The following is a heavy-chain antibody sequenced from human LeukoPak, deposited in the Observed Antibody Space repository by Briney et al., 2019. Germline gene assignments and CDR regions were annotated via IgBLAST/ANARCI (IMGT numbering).Heavy chain of an antibody. V-gene: IGHV1-69*06. Sequence: GASVKVSCKASGGTFSSYAISWVRQAPGQGLEWMGGIIPIFGTANYAQKFQGRVTITADKSTNTAYMELSSLRSEDTAVYYCARGFCSGGSCYPEDYWGQGTLVTVSS. J-gene: IGHJ4*02. D-gene: IGHD2-15*01. CDR3: ARGFCSGGSCYPEDY. CDR1: GGTFSSYA. CDR2: IIPIFGTA.